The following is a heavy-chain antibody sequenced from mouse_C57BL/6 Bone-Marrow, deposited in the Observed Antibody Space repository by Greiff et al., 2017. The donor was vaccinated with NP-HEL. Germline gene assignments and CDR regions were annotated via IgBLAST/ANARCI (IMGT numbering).Heavy chain of an antibody. CDR2: IHPNSGST. J-gene: IGHJ3*01. D-gene: IGHD1-1*01. CDR3: ARWGYYGSSYPWFAY. Sequence: QVQLQQSGAELVKPGASVKLSCKASGYTFTSYWMHWVKQRPGQGLEWIGMIHPNSGSTNYNEKFKSKATLTVDKTSSTAYMQLSSLTSEDSAVYYCARWGYYGSSYPWFAYWGQGTLVTVSA. CDR1: GYTFTSYW. V-gene: IGHV1-64*01.